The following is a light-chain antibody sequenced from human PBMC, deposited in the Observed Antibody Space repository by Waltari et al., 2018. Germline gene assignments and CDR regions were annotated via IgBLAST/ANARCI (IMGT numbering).Light chain of an antibody. CDR1: SSNIGNTY. CDR3: GTWDSSLSAVV. Sequence: QSVLTQPPSVSAAPGQKVTISCPGSSSNIGNTYNSWYQHLPGTAPKLLIYDNNKRPSGIPDRFSGSKSGTSATLGVTGLQTGDEADYYCGTWDSSLSAVVFGGGTKLTVL. CDR2: DNN. V-gene: IGLV1-51*01. J-gene: IGLJ2*01.